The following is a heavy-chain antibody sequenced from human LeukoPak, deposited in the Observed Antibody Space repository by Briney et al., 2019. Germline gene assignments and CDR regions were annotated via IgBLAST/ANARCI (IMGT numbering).Heavy chain of an antibody. D-gene: IGHD3-22*01. CDR2: MNPNSGNT. CDR3: ARGSSGYYRFLIDYYYYYMDV. Sequence: ASVKVSCKASGYTFTSYDINWVRQATGQGLEWMGWMNPNSGNTGYAQKFQGRVTMTRNTSISTAYMELSSLRSEDTAVYYCARGSSGYYRFLIDYYYYYMDVWGKGTTVAVSS. J-gene: IGHJ6*03. CDR1: GYTFTSYD. V-gene: IGHV1-8*01.